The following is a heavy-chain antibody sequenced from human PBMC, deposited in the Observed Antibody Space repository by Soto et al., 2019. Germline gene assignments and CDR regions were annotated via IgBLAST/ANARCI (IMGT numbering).Heavy chain of an antibody. V-gene: IGHV4-34*01. J-gene: IGHJ4*02. CDR3: ARGRSSGWFGMGLDY. D-gene: IGHD6-19*01. CDR2: INHRGST. Sequence: QVQLQQWGAGLLKPSETLSLTCAVYGGSFSGYYWSWIRQPPGKGLERIGEINHRGSTNYNPSLKSRVTIAVETSKNHFPLKLSSVTAADTAVYYCARGRSSGWFGMGLDYWGQGTLVTVSS. CDR1: GGSFSGYY.